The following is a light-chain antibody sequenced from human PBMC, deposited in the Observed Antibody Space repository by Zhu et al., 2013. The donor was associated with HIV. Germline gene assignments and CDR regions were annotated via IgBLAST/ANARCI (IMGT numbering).Light chain of an antibody. CDR3: QQRSNWLYS. V-gene: IGKV3-11*01. CDR2: DAS. J-gene: IGKJ2*03. CDR1: QSVSSY. Sequence: EIVLTQSPDTLSVSPGERATLSCRASQSVSSYLAWYQQKPGQAPRLLIYDASDRATGIPARFSGSGSGTDFTLTISSLEPEDFAVYYCQQRSNWLYSFGQGTKVEIK.